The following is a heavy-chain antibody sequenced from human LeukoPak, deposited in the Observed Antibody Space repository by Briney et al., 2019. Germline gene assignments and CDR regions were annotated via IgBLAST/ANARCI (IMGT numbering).Heavy chain of an antibody. V-gene: IGHV2-70*11. CDR1: GFSLSTSGMC. D-gene: IGHD3-10*01. J-gene: IGHJ4*02. CDR2: IDWDDDK. Sequence: SGPALVKPTQTLTLTCTFSGFSLSTSGMCVSWIRQPPGKALEWLARIDWDDDKYYSTSLKTRLTISKDTSKNQVVLTMTNMDPADTATYYCARTQYYYGSGRTGTFDYWGQGTLVTVSS. CDR3: ARTQYYYGSGRTGTFDY.